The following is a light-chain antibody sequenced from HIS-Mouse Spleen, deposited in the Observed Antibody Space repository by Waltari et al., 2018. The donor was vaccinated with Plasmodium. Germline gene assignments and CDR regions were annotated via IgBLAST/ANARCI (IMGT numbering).Light chain of an antibody. Sequence: SYELTQPPSVSVSPGQTASITCSGDKLGDKYACWYQQKPGQSPVLVIYQDSKRPSGIRERFSGSNAGNTATLTISRVEAGDEADYYCQVWDSSSDHPVFGGGTKLTVL. CDR1: KLGDKY. V-gene: IGLV3-1*01. CDR2: QDS. J-gene: IGLJ2*01. CDR3: QVWDSSSDHPV.